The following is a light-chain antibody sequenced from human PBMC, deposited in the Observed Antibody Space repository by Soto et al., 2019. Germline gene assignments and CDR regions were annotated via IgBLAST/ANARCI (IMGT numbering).Light chain of an antibody. J-gene: IGKJ1*01. CDR1: QSVSSSY. Sequence: EIVMTQSPATLSVVPGERATLSCRASQSVSSSYLAWYQQKPGQAPRLLIYGASNRATGIPDRFSGSGSGTDFTLTISRLEPEDFAVYYCQQYGSSGTFGQGTKVDI. V-gene: IGKV3-20*01. CDR2: GAS. CDR3: QQYGSSGT.